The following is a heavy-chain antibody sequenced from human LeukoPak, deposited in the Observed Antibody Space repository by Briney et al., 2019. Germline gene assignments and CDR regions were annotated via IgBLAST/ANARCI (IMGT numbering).Heavy chain of an antibody. D-gene: IGHD4-11*01. V-gene: IGHV3-23*01. Sequence: GGSLRLSCAASRFTFSSYAMSWVRQAPGKGLEWISAISGSGGSTSYADSVKGRFSVSRDNSKNTLYLQMNSLRAEDTAVYYCAKTYSNYVGVFDYWGQGTLVTVSS. J-gene: IGHJ4*02. CDR1: RFTFSSYA. CDR2: ISGSGGST. CDR3: AKTYSNYVGVFDY.